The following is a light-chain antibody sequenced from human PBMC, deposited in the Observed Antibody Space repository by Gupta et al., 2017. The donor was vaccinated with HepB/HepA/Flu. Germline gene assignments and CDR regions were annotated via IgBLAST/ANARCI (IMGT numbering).Light chain of an antibody. V-gene: IGKV3-11*01. CDR2: DAS. CDR3: QQRSNWPQLT. Sequence: DIVLTQSPATLSLSPGERGTLSCRASKSVSSYLAWYQQKPGQAPRLLIYDASNRATGIPARFSGSGSGTDFTLTISSLEPEDFAVYYCQQRSNWPQLTFGGGTKVEIK. J-gene: IGKJ4*01. CDR1: KSVSSY.